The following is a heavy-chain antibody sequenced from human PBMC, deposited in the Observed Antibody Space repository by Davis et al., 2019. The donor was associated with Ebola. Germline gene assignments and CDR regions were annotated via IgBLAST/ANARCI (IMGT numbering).Heavy chain of an antibody. CDR2: ISSSGVRSSGSII. Sequence: GESLKISCAASGFTFSDYYMSWIRQAPGKGLEWVSYISSSGVRSSGSIIYHADSVKGRFTISRDNAKNSVYLHMNSLRAEDTAVYYCARAKYSYGDGAFDIWGQGTRVTVSS. D-gene: IGHD4-17*01. CDR3: ARAKYSYGDGAFDI. CDR1: GFTFSDYY. V-gene: IGHV3-11*01. J-gene: IGHJ3*02.